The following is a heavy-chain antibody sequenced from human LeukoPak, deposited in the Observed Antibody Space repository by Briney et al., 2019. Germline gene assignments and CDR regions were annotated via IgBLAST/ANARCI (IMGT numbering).Heavy chain of an antibody. V-gene: IGHV3-15*01. CDR2: IKSKTDGGTT. CDR3: TTAHGAVGDDYRYYYYYMDV. Sequence: GGSLRLSCAASGFTFSNAWMSWVRQAPGKGLEWVGRIKSKTDGGTTDYAAPVKGRFTISRDDSKNTLYLQMNSLKTEDTAVYYCTTAHGAVGDDYRYYYYYMDVWGKGTTVTVSS. CDR1: GFTFSNAW. J-gene: IGHJ6*03. D-gene: IGHD4-11*01.